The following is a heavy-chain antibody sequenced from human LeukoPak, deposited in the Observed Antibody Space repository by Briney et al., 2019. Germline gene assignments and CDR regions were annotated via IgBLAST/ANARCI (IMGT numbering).Heavy chain of an antibody. CDR2: IYSGVRT. V-gene: IGHV3-66*01. Sequence: AGGSLRLSRAASGFTFSSYGMHWVRQAPGKGLEWVSLIYSGVRTYYADSVKGRFTISRDNSNKTLYLQMNSLRAEDTAVYYCARIYVWGTYHYHYYHRYAMDVWGQGTTVTVS. J-gene: IGHJ6*02. CDR1: GFTFSSYG. D-gene: IGHD3-16*02. CDR3: ARIYVWGTYHYHYYHRYAMDV.